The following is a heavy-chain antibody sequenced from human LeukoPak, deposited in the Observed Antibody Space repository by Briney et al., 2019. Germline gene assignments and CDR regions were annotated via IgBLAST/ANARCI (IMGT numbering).Heavy chain of an antibody. CDR2: IYYSGST. V-gene: IGHV4-61*01. D-gene: IGHD3-10*01. CDR1: GGSITSSSYY. J-gene: IGHJ5*02. CDR3: ARGGPYYGS. Sequence: SETLSLTCTVSGGSITSSSYYWSWIRQPPGKGLEWIGYIYYSGSTNYNPSLKSRVTISVDTSKNQFSLKLSSVTAADTAVYYCARGGPYYGSWGQGTLVTVSS.